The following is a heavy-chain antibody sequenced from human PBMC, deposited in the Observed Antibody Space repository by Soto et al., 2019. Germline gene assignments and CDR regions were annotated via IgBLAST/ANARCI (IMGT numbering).Heavy chain of an antibody. CDR3: AKALRGGCEY. J-gene: IGHJ4*02. V-gene: IGHV3-30*18. CDR1: GFPFSDYS. D-gene: IGHD3-10*01. CDR2: ISFDGSNT. Sequence: QVQLVESGGGVVQPGRSLRLSCAASGFPFSDYSMHWVRQAPGKGLEWVAVISFDGSNTYYVDSVKGRFTVSRDNSQHPLSLQRNSMRSDDTALYYCAKALRGGCEYWGQGALVTVSS.